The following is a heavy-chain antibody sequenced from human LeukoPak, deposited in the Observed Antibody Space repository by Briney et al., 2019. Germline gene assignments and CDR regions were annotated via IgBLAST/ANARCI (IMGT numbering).Heavy chain of an antibody. CDR3: ARDMVVGTSLDY. Sequence: GGSLRLSCAASGFTFSSYEMNWVRQAPGKGLEWVSYISSSGSTIYYADSVKGRFTISRDNAKNSLYLQMNSLRAEDTAVYYCARDMVVGTSLDYWGQGTLVTVSS. D-gene: IGHD1-26*01. CDR1: GFTFSSYE. CDR2: ISSSGSTI. V-gene: IGHV3-48*03. J-gene: IGHJ4*02.